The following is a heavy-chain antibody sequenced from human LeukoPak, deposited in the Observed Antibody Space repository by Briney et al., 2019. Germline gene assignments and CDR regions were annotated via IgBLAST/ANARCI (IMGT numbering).Heavy chain of an antibody. J-gene: IGHJ4*02. D-gene: IGHD3-22*01. CDR3: AKGLRGITMIVVVIKPFDY. CDR2: ISGSGGST. CDR1: GFTFSRYA. Sequence: PGGSLRLSCAASGFTFSRYAMSWVRQAPGKGLEWVSAISGSGGSTYYAGSVKGRFTISRDNSKNTMYLQMKSLRAEDTAVYYCAKGLRGITMIVVVIKPFDYWGQGTLVTVSS. V-gene: IGHV3-23*01.